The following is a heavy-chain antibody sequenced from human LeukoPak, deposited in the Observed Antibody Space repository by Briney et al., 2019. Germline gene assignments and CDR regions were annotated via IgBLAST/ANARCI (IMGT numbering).Heavy chain of an antibody. D-gene: IGHD2-21*02. CDR1: GFTFSTYN. V-gene: IGHV3-48*02. Sequence: GGSLRLSCAASGFTFSTYNMNWVRQAPGKGLEWVSYISSSSSTIYYAGSVKGRFTISRDNAKNSLYLQMNSLRDEDTAVYYCARAQYCGGDCYWDFDCWGQGTLVTVSS. J-gene: IGHJ4*02. CDR3: ARAQYCGGDCYWDFDC. CDR2: ISSSSSTI.